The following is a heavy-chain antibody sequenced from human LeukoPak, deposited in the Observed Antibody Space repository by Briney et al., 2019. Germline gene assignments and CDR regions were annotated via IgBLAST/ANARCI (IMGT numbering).Heavy chain of an antibody. CDR3: AKSYDILTGWADY. J-gene: IGHJ4*02. Sequence: GRSLRLSCAASGFTFDDYAMHWVRQAPGKGLEWVSGISWNSGSIGYADSVKGRFTISRDNSKNTLYLQMNSLRAEDTAVYYCAKSYDILTGWADYWGQGTLVTVSS. CDR1: GFTFDDYA. D-gene: IGHD3-9*01. CDR2: ISWNSGSI. V-gene: IGHV3-9*01.